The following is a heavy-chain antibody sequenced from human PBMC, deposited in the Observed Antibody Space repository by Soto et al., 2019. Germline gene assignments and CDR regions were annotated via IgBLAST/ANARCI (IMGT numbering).Heavy chain of an antibody. Sequence: QVQLQESGPGLVKPSQTLSLTCTVSGGSISSGDYYWSWIRQPPGKGLEWIGYIYYSGSTYYNPSLXXXXTXSVDPSKNQFSLKLXSVTAADTAVYYCAXAVRGSYYDYWGQGTLVTVSS. CDR3: AXAVRGSYYDY. D-gene: IGHD1-26*01. J-gene: IGHJ4*02. CDR2: IYYSGST. CDR1: GGSISSGDYY. V-gene: IGHV4-30-4*01.